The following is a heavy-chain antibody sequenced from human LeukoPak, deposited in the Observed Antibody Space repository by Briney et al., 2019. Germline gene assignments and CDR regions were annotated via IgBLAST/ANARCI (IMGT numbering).Heavy chain of an antibody. V-gene: IGHV4-39*07. D-gene: IGHD6-19*01. Sequence: SETLSLTCTVSGGSISSSSYYWGWIRQPPGKGLEWIGSIYYSGSTYYNPSLKSRVTISVDTSKNQFSLKLSSVTAADTAVYYCARGGGDYSSGDNNWFDPWGQGTLVTVSS. CDR2: IYYSGST. J-gene: IGHJ5*02. CDR1: GGSISSSSYY. CDR3: ARGGGDYSSGDNNWFDP.